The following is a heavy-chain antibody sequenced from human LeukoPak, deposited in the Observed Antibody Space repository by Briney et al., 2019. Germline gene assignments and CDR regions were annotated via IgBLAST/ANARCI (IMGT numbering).Heavy chain of an antibody. Sequence: GGSLRLSCAASGFTFSSYGMSWVRQAPGKGLEWVSAISGSGGSRYYADSVKGRFTISRDNSKNTLYLQMNSLRAEDTAVYYCAKISYGSGSYYPPGYWGQGTLVTVSS. J-gene: IGHJ4*02. CDR2: ISGSGGSR. D-gene: IGHD3-10*01. V-gene: IGHV3-23*01. CDR3: AKISYGSGSYYPPGY. CDR1: GFTFSSYG.